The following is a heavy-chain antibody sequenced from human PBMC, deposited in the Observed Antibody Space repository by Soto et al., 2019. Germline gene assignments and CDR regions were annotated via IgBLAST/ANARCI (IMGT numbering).Heavy chain of an antibody. CDR2: ISGSGGST. J-gene: IGHJ4*02. Sequence: PGGSLRLSCAASGFTFSSYAMSWVRQAPGKGLEWVSAISGSGGSTYYADSVKGRFTISRDNSKNTLYLQMNSLRAEDTAVYYCSYDRGVRSYYDSAGHYDIWGQGTLVTVSS. CDR3: SYDRGVRSYYDSAGHYDI. CDR1: GFTFSSYA. V-gene: IGHV3-23*01. D-gene: IGHD3-10*01.